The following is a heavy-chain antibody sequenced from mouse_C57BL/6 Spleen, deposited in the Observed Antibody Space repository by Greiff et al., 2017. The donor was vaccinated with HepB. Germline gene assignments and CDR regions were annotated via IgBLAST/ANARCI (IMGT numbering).Heavy chain of an antibody. J-gene: IGHJ2*01. CDR1: GFSLTSYG. CDR2: IWSGGST. V-gene: IGHV2-2*01. D-gene: IGHD2-4*01. CDR3: ARNGDYDYLDY. Sequence: QVQLKQSGPGLVQPSQSLSITCTVSGFSLTSYGVHWVRQSPGKGLEWLGVIWSGGSTDYNAAFISRLSISKDNYKSQVFFKMNSLQADDTAIYYCARNGDYDYLDYWGQGTTLTVSS.